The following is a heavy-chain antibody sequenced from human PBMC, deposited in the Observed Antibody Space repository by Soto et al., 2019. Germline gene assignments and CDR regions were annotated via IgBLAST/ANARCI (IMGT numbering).Heavy chain of an antibody. D-gene: IGHD2-15*01. Sequence: SETLSLTCAVYGGSFSGYYWSWIRQPPGKGLEWIGEINHSGSTNYNPSLKSRVTISVDTSKNQFSLKLSSVTAADTAVYYCARGLRYCSGGSCYSEGNYYYYYMEVWGKGTTVTVSS. V-gene: IGHV4-34*01. CDR1: GGSFSGYY. J-gene: IGHJ6*03. CDR2: INHSGST. CDR3: ARGLRYCSGGSCYSEGNYYYYYMEV.